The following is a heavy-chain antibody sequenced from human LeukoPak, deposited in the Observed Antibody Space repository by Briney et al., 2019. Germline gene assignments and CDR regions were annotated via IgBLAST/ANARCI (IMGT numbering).Heavy chain of an antibody. CDR1: GFTFSSYG. J-gene: IGHJ5*02. D-gene: IGHD3-3*01. CDR3: ARTVYDFWSGYSPIEP. V-gene: IGHV3-33*01. CDR2: IWYDGSNK. Sequence: GGSLRLSCAASGFTFSSYGMHWVRQAPGKGLEWVAVIWYDGSNKYYADSVKGRFTISRDNSKNTLYLQMNSLRPEDTAVYYCARTVYDFWSGYSPIEPWGQGTLVTVSS.